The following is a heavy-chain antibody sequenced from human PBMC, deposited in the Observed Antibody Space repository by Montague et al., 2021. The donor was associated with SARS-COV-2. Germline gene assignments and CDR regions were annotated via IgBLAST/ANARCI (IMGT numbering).Heavy chain of an antibody. Sequence: SLRLSCAASGFTFSGYAMHWVRQAPGKGLEWVAVISYDGSNKYYADSVKGRFTISRDNSKSTLYLQMNSLRAEDTAVYYCASGYDLLTGYYPFDDWGQGTLVTVSS. CDR1: GFTFSGYA. CDR2: ISYDGSNK. J-gene: IGHJ4*02. V-gene: IGHV3-30*04. CDR3: ASGYDLLTGYYPFDD. D-gene: IGHD3-9*01.